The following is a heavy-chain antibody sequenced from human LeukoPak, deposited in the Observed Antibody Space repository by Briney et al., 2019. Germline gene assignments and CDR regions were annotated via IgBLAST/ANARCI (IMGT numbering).Heavy chain of an antibody. CDR3: VTGFTTMAVDYFDY. D-gene: IGHD5-18*01. J-gene: IGHJ4*02. V-gene: IGHV1-24*01. Sequence: ASVTVSCKVSGKTLSDLSIHWLRQPPGKGLEWLGGSDPEDGERIYARMFQGRVTMTEDTSIDTAYMELSSLRSEDTAVYYCVTGFTTMAVDYFDYWGQGTLVTVSP. CDR1: GKTLSDLS. CDR2: SDPEDGER.